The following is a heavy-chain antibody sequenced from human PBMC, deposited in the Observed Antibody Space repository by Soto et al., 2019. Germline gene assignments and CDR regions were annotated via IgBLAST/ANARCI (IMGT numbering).Heavy chain of an antibody. D-gene: IGHD2-2*01. CDR2: INTDGGSS. J-gene: IGHJ3*02. Sequence: EVQLLESGGDLVQPGGSLRLSCAASGFTFSGHWMHWVRQVPGKGLEWVSRINTDGGSSAYADPVKGRFSISRDNAKKTIYLKMNGLRAEDTAVYYCAREAGYCSTTSCYRRAFDTWGQGTTVTVS. CDR3: AREAGYCSTTSCYRRAFDT. CDR1: GFTFSGHW. V-gene: IGHV3-74*03.